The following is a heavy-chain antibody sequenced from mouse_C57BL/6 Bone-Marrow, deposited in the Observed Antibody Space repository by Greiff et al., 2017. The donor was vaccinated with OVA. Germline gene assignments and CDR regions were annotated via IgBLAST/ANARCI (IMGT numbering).Heavy chain of an antibody. CDR2: ILPGSGST. CDR1: GYTFTGYW. D-gene: IGHD1-1*01. Sequence: VKVVESGAELMKPGASVKLSCKATGYTFTGYWIEWVKQRPGHGLEWIGEILPGSGSTNYNEKFKGKATFTADTSSNTAYMQLSSLTTEDSAIYYCARQGALYYYGSSWFAYWGQGTLVTVSA. J-gene: IGHJ3*01. CDR3: ARQGALYYYGSSWFAY. V-gene: IGHV1-9*01.